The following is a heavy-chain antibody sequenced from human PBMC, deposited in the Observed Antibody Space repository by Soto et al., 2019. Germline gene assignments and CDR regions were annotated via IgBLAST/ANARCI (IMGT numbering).Heavy chain of an antibody. D-gene: IGHD5-12*01. V-gene: IGHV3-30*18. CDR2: ISYDGSNK. J-gene: IGHJ4*02. CDR3: AKDREGGYVTVDY. Sequence: PGGSLRLSCAASGFTFSSYGMHWVRQAPGKGLEWVAVISYDGSNKYYADSVKGRFTISRDNSKNTLYLQMNSLRAEDTAVYYCAKDREGGYVTVDYWGQGNLVTVSS. CDR1: GFTFSSYG.